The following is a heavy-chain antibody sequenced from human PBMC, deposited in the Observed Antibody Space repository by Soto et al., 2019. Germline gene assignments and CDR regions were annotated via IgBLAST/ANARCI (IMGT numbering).Heavy chain of an antibody. J-gene: IGHJ3*01. CDR3: AIRCGYSGYDSAFAV. V-gene: IGHV3-53*01. CDR2: LYSGGRT. D-gene: IGHD5-12*01. Sequence: EVQLVESGGGLIQPGGSLRLSCAASGFNVSSTHMSWVRQAPGKGLEWVSLLYSGGRTYYADSVKGRFAISRDNTNNTLYLQMNSLRAEDTAVYYCAIRCGYSGYDSAFAVWGQGTMVTVSS. CDR1: GFNVSSTH.